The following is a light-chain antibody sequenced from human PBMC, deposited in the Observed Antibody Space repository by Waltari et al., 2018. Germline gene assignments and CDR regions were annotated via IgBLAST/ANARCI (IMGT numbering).Light chain of an antibody. CDR2: RAA. CDR1: QRIGDW. Sequence: DIQLTQSPTTLSASIGDRVTITCRASQRIGDWLAWYQQKPGKAPKLLVQRAATLENGVPSRFSSRESGTEFTLTINNLQPDDFATYFCHQYLSSSTFGAGTTVDFK. J-gene: IGKJ3*01. V-gene: IGKV1-5*03. CDR3: HQYLSSST.